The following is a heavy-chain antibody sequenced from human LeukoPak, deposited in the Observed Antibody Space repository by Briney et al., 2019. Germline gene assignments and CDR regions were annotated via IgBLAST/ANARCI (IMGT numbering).Heavy chain of an antibody. V-gene: IGHV3-21*06. J-gene: IGHJ3*02. CDR1: GFAFSSYS. Sequence: PGGSLRLSCAASGFAFSSYSLNWVRQVPGKGLEWVSCIASNSEYKYYADSVKGRFTISRDSAKNSVYLQMNSLRTDDTAVYYCTRVYSSSWYHFLLQAFDIWGQGTMVTVSS. D-gene: IGHD6-13*01. CDR3: TRVYSSSWYHFLLQAFDI. CDR2: IASNSEYK.